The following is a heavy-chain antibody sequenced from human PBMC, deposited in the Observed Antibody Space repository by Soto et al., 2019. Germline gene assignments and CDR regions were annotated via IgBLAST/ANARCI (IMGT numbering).Heavy chain of an antibody. Sequence: PGESLKISCKGSGYSFTSYWIGWVRQMPGKGLEWMGIIYPGDSDTRYSPSFQGQVTIPADKSISTAYLQWSSLKASDTAMYYCARSLKQQLVPEDYWGQGTLVTVSS. V-gene: IGHV5-51*01. D-gene: IGHD6-13*01. J-gene: IGHJ4*02. CDR1: GYSFTSYW. CDR3: ARSLKQQLVPEDY. CDR2: IYPGDSDT.